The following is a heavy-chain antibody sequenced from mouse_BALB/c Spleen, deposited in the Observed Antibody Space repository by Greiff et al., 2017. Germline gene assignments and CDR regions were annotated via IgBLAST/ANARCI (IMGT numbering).Heavy chain of an antibody. J-gene: IGHJ2*01. CDR2: IDPETGGT. D-gene: IGHD3-1*01. Sequence: VKLMESGAELVRPGASVTLSCKASGYTFTDYEMHWVKQTPVHGLEWIGAIDPETGGTAYNQKFKGKATLTADKSSSTAYMELRSLTSEDSAVYYCTRRLRGYYFDYWGQGTTLTVSS. CDR1: GYTFTDYE. CDR3: TRRLRGYYFDY. V-gene: IGHV1-15*01.